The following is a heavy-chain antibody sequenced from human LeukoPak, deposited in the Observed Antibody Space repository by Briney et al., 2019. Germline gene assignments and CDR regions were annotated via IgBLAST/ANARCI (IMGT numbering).Heavy chain of an antibody. D-gene: IGHD3-22*01. J-gene: IGHJ1*01. CDR1: GFTFSSYG. CDR3: AKDTYYYDSSGYYYSRQYFQH. Sequence: GGSLRLSCAASGFTFSSYGMHWVRQAPGKGLEGVAVISYDGSNKYYADSVKGRFTISRDNSKNTLYLQMNSLRAEDTAVYYCAKDTYYYDSSGYYYSRQYFQHWGQGTLVTVSS. CDR2: ISYDGSNK. V-gene: IGHV3-30*18.